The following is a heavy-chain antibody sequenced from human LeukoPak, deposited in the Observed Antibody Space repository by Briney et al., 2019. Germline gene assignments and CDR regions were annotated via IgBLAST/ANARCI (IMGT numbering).Heavy chain of an antibody. Sequence: SVKVSCKASGGTFSSYAISWVRQAPGQGLEWMGRIIPIFGTANYAQKFQGRVTITKDESTSTAYMELSSLRSEDTAVYYCASFSATVTDFDYWGQGTLVTVSS. J-gene: IGHJ4*02. D-gene: IGHD4-17*01. CDR3: ASFSATVTDFDY. V-gene: IGHV1-69*05. CDR1: GGTFSSYA. CDR2: IIPIFGTA.